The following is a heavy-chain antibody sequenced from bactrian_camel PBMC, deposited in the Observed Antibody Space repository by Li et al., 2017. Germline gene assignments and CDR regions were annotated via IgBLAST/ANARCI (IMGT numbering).Heavy chain of an antibody. CDR3: AATGVWTYEPCPKDDSAY. J-gene: IGHJ4*01. Sequence: HVQLVESGGGSVQAGESLRLSCVVSGYTGAYCMGWFRQAPGKEREKVAALYRGGYSPYYADSVKGRFTISQDHAKNTLYLQMNSLKPEDTAMYYCAATGVWTYEPCPKDDSAYWGQGTQVTVS. V-gene: IGHV3S55*01. CDR2: LYRGGYSP. CDR1: GYTGAYC. D-gene: IGHD7*01.